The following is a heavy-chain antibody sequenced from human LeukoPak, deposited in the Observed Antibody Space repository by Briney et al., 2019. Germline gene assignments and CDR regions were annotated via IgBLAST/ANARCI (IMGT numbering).Heavy chain of an antibody. J-gene: IGHJ6*03. CDR3: ARDLTIFCIDV. CDR1: GGSISSSSYY. Sequence: KSSETLSLTCTVSGGSISSSSYYWGWIRQPPGKGLEWIGSIYHSGSTYYNPSLKSRVTISVDTSKNQFSLKLNSVTAADTAFYYCARDLTIFCIDVWGKGTTVTVSS. V-gene: IGHV4-39*07. D-gene: IGHD3-3*01. CDR2: IYHSGST.